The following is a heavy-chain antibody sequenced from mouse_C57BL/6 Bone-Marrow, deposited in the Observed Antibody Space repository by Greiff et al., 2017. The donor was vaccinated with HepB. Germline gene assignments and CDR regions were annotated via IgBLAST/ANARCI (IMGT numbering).Heavy chain of an antibody. CDR3: AVPFYYAMDY. V-gene: IGHV1-81*01. J-gene: IGHJ4*01. CDR1: GYTFTSYG. CDR2: IYPRSGNT. Sequence: QVQLQQSGAELARPGASVKLSCKASGYTFTSYGISWVKQRTGQGLEWIGEIYPRSGNTYYNEKFKGKATLTADKSSSTAYMELRSLTSEDSAVYFCAVPFYYAMDYWGQGTSVTVSS.